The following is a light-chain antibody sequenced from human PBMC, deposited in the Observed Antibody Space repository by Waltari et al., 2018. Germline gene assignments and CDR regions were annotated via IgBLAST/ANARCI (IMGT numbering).Light chain of an antibody. Sequence: DIVMTQSPDSLPVSLGDRATFNCKSSQSVSYSSDNKNCLAWYQQKPGQPPKLLIYGASTRESGVPDRFSGSGSGTDFSLTISSLQAEDVAVYYCHQYCSMPYTFGQGTKLEIK. J-gene: IGKJ2*01. V-gene: IGKV4-1*01. CDR1: QSVSYSSDNKNC. CDR3: HQYCSMPYT. CDR2: GAS.